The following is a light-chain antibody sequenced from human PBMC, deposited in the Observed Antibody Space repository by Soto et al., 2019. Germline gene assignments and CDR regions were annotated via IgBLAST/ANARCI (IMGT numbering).Light chain of an antibody. CDR3: SAWDDMLNGLV. V-gene: IGLV1-44*01. CDR2: SNN. Sequence: QSVLTQPPSASGTVGQTVTISCSGSSFNVGSNTVNWYQQVPGAAPKLLIYSNNQRPSGVPDRFSGSKSGTSASLASSGLQSEDDLDYYCSAWDDMLNGLVFGGGNKVTVL. CDR1: SFNVGSNT. J-gene: IGLJ1*01.